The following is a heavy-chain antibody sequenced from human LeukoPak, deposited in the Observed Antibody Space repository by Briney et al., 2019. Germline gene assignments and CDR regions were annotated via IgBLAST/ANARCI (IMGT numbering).Heavy chain of an antibody. CDR1: GSTFPTSW. CDR2: IYPDDPDT. V-gene: IGHV5-51*01. CDR3: ARGAYGSGSSYNFYGMDV. D-gene: IGHD3-10*01. Sequence: PGESLQISCQGSGSTFPTSWIAGGRQMPGKGFKRMGAIYPDDPDTIYNPSFEGQVTFSVDKSISTAYLQWSSLKASDTAIYYCARGAYGSGSSYNFYGMDVWGQGTPVAVSS. J-gene: IGHJ6*02.